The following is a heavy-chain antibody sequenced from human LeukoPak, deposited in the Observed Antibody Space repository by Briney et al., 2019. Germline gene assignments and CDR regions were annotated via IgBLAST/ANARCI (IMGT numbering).Heavy chain of an antibody. D-gene: IGHD3-22*01. CDR1: GYTFIDHY. CDR3: ARAGHNSNSGGYDF. J-gene: IGHJ4*02. Sequence: VSVKVSCKPSGYTFIDHYLHWVRQAPGQGLESLGWIDPDTGDTNYPQKFQGRVTMSRDTSISTAYMELNRLRSDDTAVYYCARAGHNSNSGGYDFWGLGTLVTVSS. V-gene: IGHV1-2*02. CDR2: IDPDTGDT.